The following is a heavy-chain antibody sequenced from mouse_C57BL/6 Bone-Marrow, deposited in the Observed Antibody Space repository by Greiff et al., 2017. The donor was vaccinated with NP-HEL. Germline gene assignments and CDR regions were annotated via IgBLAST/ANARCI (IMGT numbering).Heavy chain of an antibody. V-gene: IGHV1-72*01. CDR2: IDPNSGAT. D-gene: IGHD1-1*01. CDR3: ARYYYGSRGWYLDV. J-gene: IGHJ1*01. CDR1: GYTFTSYW. Sequence: QVQLQQPGADLVKPGASVKLSCKASGYTFTSYWMHWVKQRPGRGLEWIGRIDPNSGATKYTEKFKTKATLTVDKPSSTAYVQLSSLTSEDSAVYDCARYYYGSRGWYLDVGGAGTAVTVTA.